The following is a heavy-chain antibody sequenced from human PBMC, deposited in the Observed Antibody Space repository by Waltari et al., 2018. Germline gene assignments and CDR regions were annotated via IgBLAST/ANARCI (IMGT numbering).Heavy chain of an antibody. D-gene: IGHD3-10*01. V-gene: IGHV4-34*01. Sequence: QVQLQQWGAGLLKPSETLSLTCAVYGGSFSGYYWSWIRQPPGKGLEWIGEINHSGSTNDNPSLKSGVTISVDTSKNRCSMKLSSVTAAGTAVYYCATDYYCSGRVDYWGQGTLVTVSS. J-gene: IGHJ4*02. CDR2: INHSGST. CDR1: GGSFSGYY. CDR3: ATDYYCSGRVDY.